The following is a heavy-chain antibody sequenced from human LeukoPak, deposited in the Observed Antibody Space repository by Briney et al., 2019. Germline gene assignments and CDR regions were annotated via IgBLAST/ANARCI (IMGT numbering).Heavy chain of an antibody. CDR1: GFTFSSYD. D-gene: IGHD4/OR15-4a*01. Sequence: PGASLRLSCAASGFTFSSYDMGWVRLAPGKGLEWVALISGSGDNSYYADSVKGRFTISRDNSKNTLYLQMSSLRAEDTALYYCAKCLGDGTNYYFAHWGQGTLVTVSS. CDR2: ISGSGDNS. V-gene: IGHV3-23*01. J-gene: IGHJ4*02. CDR3: AKCLGDGTNYYFAH.